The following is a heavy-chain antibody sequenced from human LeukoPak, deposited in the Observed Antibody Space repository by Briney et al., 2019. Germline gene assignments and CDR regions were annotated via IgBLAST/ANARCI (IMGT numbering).Heavy chain of an antibody. J-gene: IGHJ4*02. V-gene: IGHV4-38-2*01. Sequence: KPSGTLSLTCAVSGYSISSDYYWGWIRQPPGKGLEWIGNSYRSGSTDYNPPLKSRVTISVDTSKNQFSLKLSSATAADTAVYYCARVSTTVAVKYWGQGILVTISS. CDR2: SYRSGST. CDR1: GYSISSDYY. CDR3: ARVSTTVAVKY. D-gene: IGHD4-11*01.